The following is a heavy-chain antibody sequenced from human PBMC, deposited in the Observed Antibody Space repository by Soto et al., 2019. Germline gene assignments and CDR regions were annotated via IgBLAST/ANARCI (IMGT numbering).Heavy chain of an antibody. CDR2: IMPVFPTP. V-gene: IGHV1-69*12. J-gene: IGHJ6*02. CDR1: GGTFSTSA. Sequence: QVQLVQSGAEVKKPGSSVKVSCKASGGTFSTSAISWVRQAPGQGLEWVVGIMPVFPTPDYAQNFQGRVTITADESPTTAYLALTSLRADDTAVYYCARYKDRLQLGGNYYYILDVWGQGTAITVSS. CDR3: ARYKDRLQLGGNYYYILDV. D-gene: IGHD1-1*01.